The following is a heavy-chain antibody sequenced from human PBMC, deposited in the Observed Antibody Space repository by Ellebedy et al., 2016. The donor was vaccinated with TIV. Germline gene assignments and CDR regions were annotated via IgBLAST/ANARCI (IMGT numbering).Heavy chain of an antibody. J-gene: IGHJ4*02. CDR2: ISGYNGDT. D-gene: IGHD6-13*01. V-gene: IGHV1-18*04. CDR3: ARTAAAGTVLGDY. Sequence: AASVKVSCKASGYTFTGYYMHWVRQAPGQGLEWMGWISGYNGDTNYAQQFQGRLTLTTDTSTSTAYMELRSLTSDDTAVYFCARTAAAGTVLGDYWGQGTLVTVSS. CDR1: GYTFTGYY.